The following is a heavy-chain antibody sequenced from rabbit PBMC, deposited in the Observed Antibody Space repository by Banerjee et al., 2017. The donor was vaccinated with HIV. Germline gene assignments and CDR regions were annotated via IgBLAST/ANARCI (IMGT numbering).Heavy chain of an antibody. CDR1: GFSFSSGYD. J-gene: IGHJ4*01. CDR2: IYIGSGTT. V-gene: IGHV1S40*01. CDR3: VRAGTTSSYANFFAL. Sequence: QSLEESGGGLVQPEGSLTLTCKASGFSFSSGYDMCWVRQAPGKGLEWIACIYIGSGTTFYASWAKGRFTISKTSSTTVTLQLNSLTAADTATYFCVRAGTTSSYANFFALWCPGTLVTVS. D-gene: IGHD1-1*01.